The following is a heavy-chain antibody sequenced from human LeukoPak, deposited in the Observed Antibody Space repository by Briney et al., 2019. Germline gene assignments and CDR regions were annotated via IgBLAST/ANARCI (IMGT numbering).Heavy chain of an antibody. V-gene: IGHV4-38-2*02. D-gene: IGHD3-10*01. CDR1: GYSISSGYY. J-gene: IGHJ6*03. CDR2: IYHSGST. CDR3: ARTTMVRGTYYMDV. Sequence: SETLSLTCTVSGYSISSGYYWGWIRQPPGKGLEWIGSIYHSGSTYYNPSLKSRVTISVDTSKNPFSLKLSSVTAADTAVYYCARTTMVRGTYYMDVWGKGTTVTISS.